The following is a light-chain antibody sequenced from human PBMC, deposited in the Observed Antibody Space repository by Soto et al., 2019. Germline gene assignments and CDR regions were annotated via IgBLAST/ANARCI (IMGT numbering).Light chain of an antibody. V-gene: IGLV2-23*01. CDR1: SSDVGTYDL. J-gene: IGLJ2*01. CDR3: CSYAGASTDVV. CDR2: EDT. Sequence: QSVLTQPASVSGSPGQSITISCTGTSSDVGTYDLVSWYQQHPGKAPNLIIYEDTKRPSGLSDRFSGSKSDNTASLTISGLQPEDEAEYYCCSYAGASTDVVFGGGTKLTVL.